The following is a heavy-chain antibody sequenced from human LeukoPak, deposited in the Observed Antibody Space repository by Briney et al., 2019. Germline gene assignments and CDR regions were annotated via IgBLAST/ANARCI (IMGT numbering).Heavy chain of an antibody. CDR2: INHSGST. CDR3: ASLENSSGWSTPFDY. D-gene: IGHD6-19*01. J-gene: IGHJ4*02. Sequence: SETLSLTCAVYGGSFSGYYWSWIRQPLGKGLEWIGEINHSGSTNYNPSLKSRVTISVDTSKNQFSLKLSSVTAADTAVYYCASLENSSGWSTPFDYWGQGTLVTVSS. CDR1: GGSFSGYY. V-gene: IGHV4-34*01.